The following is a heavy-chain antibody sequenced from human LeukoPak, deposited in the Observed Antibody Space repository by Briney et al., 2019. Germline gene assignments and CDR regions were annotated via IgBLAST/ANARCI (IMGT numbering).Heavy chain of an antibody. D-gene: IGHD4-17*01. CDR3: ASYGAKEIFDY. CDR1: GYSISSDYY. J-gene: IGHJ4*02. CDR2: IYHSGST. V-gene: IGHV4-38-2*02. Sequence: PSETLSLTCTVSGYSISSDYYWGWIRQPPGKGLEWIGGIYHSGSTHSNPSLKSRVTISVDTSKNQFSLKLSSVTAADTAVYYCASYGAKEIFDYWGQGTLVTVSS.